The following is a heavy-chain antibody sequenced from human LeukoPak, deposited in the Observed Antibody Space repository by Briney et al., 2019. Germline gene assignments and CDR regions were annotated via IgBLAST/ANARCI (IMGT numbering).Heavy chain of an antibody. CDR2: ISYDGSNK. J-gene: IGHJ4*02. D-gene: IGHD3-22*01. CDR1: GFTFSSYG. Sequence: GRSLRLSCAASGFTFSSYGMHWVRQAPGKGLEWVAVISYDGSNKYYADSVKGRFTISRDNSKNTLYLQMNSLRAEDTAVYYCAHSSGYYWSVGYFDYWGQGTLVTVSS. V-gene: IGHV3-30*03. CDR3: AHSSGYYWSVGYFDY.